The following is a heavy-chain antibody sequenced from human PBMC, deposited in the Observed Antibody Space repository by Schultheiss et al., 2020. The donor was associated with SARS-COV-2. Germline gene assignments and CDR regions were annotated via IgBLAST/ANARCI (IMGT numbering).Heavy chain of an antibody. J-gene: IGHJ6*02. V-gene: IGHV4-30-2*01. CDR2: IYHSGST. CDR3: ARDSRVDMVPTYYYGMDV. D-gene: IGHD5-12*01. Sequence: SETLSLTCAVSGGSISSGGYSWSWIRQPPGKGLEWIGYIYHSGSTYYNPSLKSRVTISVDRSKNQFSLKLSSVTAADTAVYYCARDSRVDMVPTYYYGMDVWGQGTTVTVSS. CDR1: GGSISSGGYS.